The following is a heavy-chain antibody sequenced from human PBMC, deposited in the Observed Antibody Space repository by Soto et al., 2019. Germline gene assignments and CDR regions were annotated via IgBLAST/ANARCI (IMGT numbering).Heavy chain of an antibody. CDR1: GYTFTSYG. Sequence: EASVNVSCKASGYTFTSYGISWVRQAPGQGLEWMGWISAYNGNTNYAQKLQGRVTMTTDTSTSTAYMELRSLRSDDTAVYYCARDNITGILDYWGQGTLVTVSS. V-gene: IGHV1-18*01. J-gene: IGHJ4*02. CDR3: ARDNITGILDY. D-gene: IGHD1-20*01. CDR2: ISAYNGNT.